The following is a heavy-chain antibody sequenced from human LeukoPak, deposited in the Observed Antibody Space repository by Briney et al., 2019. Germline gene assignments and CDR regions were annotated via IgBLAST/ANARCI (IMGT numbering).Heavy chain of an antibody. CDR3: AKDLIAAAGSSCFDY. Sequence: GGSLRLSCAASGFTFSSYGMHWVRQAPGKGLEWVAFIRYDGSNKYYADSVKGRFTISRDNSKNTLYLQMNSLRAEDTAVYYCAKDLIAAAGSSCFDYWGQGTLVTVSS. D-gene: IGHD6-13*01. CDR1: GFTFSSYG. J-gene: IGHJ4*02. CDR2: IRYDGSNK. V-gene: IGHV3-30*02.